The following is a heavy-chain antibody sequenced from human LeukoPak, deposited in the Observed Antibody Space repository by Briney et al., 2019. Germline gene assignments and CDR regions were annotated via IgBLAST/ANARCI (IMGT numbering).Heavy chain of an antibody. CDR1: GFTLGDFW. J-gene: IGHJ4*02. CDR3: AREFVVEPKSSFDH. D-gene: IGHD2-21*01. CDR2: INQVGDSL. V-gene: IGHV3-7*03. Sequence: GGSLRLSCAASGFTLGDFWMSWVRQAPGKGLEWVANINQVGDSLSYVTSVRGRFTISRDNAKNALFLQMSSLRAEDTAIYYCAREFVVEPKSSFDHWGQGTLVTVSS.